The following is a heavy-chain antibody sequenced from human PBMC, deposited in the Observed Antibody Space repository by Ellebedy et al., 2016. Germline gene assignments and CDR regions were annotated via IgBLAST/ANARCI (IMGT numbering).Heavy chain of an antibody. D-gene: IGHD3-10*01. CDR1: GYTFTRNG. J-gene: IGHJ4*02. CDR2: IIANNGDT. V-gene: IGHV1-18*04. CDR3: ARTRGSGSYPGTDSHFDY. Sequence: ASVKVSCKTSGYTFTRNGINWLRQAPGEGPEWMGWIIANNGDTRYAEKFQGRVTMTTDASTRTAYMELTRLRSDETAVYYCARTRGSGSYPGTDSHFDYWGQGTLVTVSS.